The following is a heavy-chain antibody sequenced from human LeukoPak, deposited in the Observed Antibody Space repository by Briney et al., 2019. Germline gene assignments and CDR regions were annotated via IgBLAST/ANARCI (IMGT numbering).Heavy chain of an antibody. Sequence: GGSLRLSCAASGFTFSSYWMSWVRQAPGKGLEWVANIKQDGSEKYYVDSVKGRFTISRDNAKNSLYLRMNSLRAEDTAVYYCARESRITIFGVVISYFDYWGQGTLVTVSS. CDR3: ARESRITIFGVVISYFDY. J-gene: IGHJ4*02. CDR2: IKQDGSEK. CDR1: GFTFSSYW. D-gene: IGHD3-3*01. V-gene: IGHV3-7*01.